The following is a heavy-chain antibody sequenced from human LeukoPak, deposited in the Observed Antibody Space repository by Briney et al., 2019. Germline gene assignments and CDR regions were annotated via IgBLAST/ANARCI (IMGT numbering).Heavy chain of an antibody. CDR3: AKVVHGRSLAFDI. CDR2: INPDGGAT. CDR1: GYTFTSYG. V-gene: IGHV1-18*01. J-gene: IGHJ3*02. D-gene: IGHD1-26*01. Sequence: ASVKVSCKASGYTFTSYGISWVRQAPGQGLEWMGWINPDGGATSYAQVFQGRVTMTRDTATSTFYMELASLRSDDTAVYFCAKVVHGRSLAFDIWGQGTWVTV.